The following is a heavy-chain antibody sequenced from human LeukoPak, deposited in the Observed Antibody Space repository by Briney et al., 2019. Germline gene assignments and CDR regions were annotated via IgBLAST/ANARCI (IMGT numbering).Heavy chain of an antibody. D-gene: IGHD6-13*01. Sequence: PGRSLRLSCAASGFTFSSYGMHWVRQAPGKGLEWVAVISYDGSNKYYADSVKGRFTISRDNSKNTLYLQMNSLRAEDTAVYYCAKDRFDSSSWYTPLVYWGQGTLVTVSS. CDR3: AKDRFDSSSWYTPLVY. V-gene: IGHV3-30*18. J-gene: IGHJ4*02. CDR2: ISYDGSNK. CDR1: GFTFSSYG.